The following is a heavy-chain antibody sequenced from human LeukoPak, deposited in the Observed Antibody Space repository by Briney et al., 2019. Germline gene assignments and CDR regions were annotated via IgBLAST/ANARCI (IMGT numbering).Heavy chain of an antibody. J-gene: IGHJ4*02. CDR2: ISSSGSTI. Sequence: PGGSLRLSSAASGFTFSDYYMSWIRQAPGKGLEWVSYISSSGSTIYYADSVKGRFTISRDNAKNSLYLQMNSLRAEDTAVYYCARVMVRGVIFDYWGQGTLVTVSS. CDR3: ARVMVRGVIFDY. V-gene: IGHV3-11*01. CDR1: GFTFSDYY. D-gene: IGHD3-10*01.